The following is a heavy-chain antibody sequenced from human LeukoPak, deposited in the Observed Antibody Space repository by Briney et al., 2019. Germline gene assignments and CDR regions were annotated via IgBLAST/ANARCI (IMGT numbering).Heavy chain of an antibody. V-gene: IGHV3-23*01. CDR3: AKDRARGGTTDFDY. J-gene: IGHJ4*02. Sequence: GGSLRLSCAASGFTFSTYAMSWVRQAPGKGLEWVSAISGSADSTYYADSVKGQFAISRDNSKNTLYLQMYSLRAEDTAVYFCAKDRARGGTTDFDYWGQGTLVTVSS. CDR2: ISGSADST. CDR1: GFTFSTYA. D-gene: IGHD1-7*01.